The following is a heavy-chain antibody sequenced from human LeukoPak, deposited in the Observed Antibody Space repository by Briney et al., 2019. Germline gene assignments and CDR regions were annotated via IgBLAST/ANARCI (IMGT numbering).Heavy chain of an antibody. CDR3: ARPAAPYSYGSGSEYYFDY. D-gene: IGHD5-18*01. Sequence: ASVKVSCKASGYTFTSYAMHWVRQAPGQRLEWMGWINAGNGNTKYSQKFQGRVTITRDTSASTAYMEPSSLRSEDTAVYYCARPAAPYSYGSGSEYYFDYWGQGTLVTVSS. CDR2: INAGNGNT. J-gene: IGHJ4*02. V-gene: IGHV1-3*01. CDR1: GYTFTSYA.